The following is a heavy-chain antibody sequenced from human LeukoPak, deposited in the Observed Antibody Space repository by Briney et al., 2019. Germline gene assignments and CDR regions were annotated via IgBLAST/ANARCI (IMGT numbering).Heavy chain of an antibody. Sequence: SETLSLTCTVSGYSISTSYYWGWIRQPPGKGLEWIGSIYHSGNTYYNPSLKSRVTISVDTSKNQFSLKLNSVTAADTAVYYCARTYSSSSIRSRWFDPWGQGTLVTVSS. CDR2: IYHSGNT. V-gene: IGHV4-38-2*02. CDR1: GYSISTSYY. CDR3: ARTYSSSSIRSRWFDP. D-gene: IGHD6-6*01. J-gene: IGHJ5*02.